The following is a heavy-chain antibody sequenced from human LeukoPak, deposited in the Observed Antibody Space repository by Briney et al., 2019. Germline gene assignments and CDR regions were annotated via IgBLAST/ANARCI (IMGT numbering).Heavy chain of an antibody. J-gene: IGHJ4*02. CDR1: GYTFTGYY. CDR2: INPNSGGT. CDR3: ARVRRYCSGGSCYPTLNY. V-gene: IGHV1-2*02. D-gene: IGHD2-15*01. Sequence: ASVKVSCKASGYTFTGYYMHWVRQAPGQGLEWMGWINPNSGGTNYAQKFQGRVTMTRDTSISTAYMELSRLRSDDTAVYYCARVRRYCSGGSCYPTLNYWGQGTLVTVSS.